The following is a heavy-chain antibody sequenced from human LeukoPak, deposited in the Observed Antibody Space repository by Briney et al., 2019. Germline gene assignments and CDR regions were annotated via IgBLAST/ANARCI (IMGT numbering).Heavy chain of an antibody. D-gene: IGHD4-17*01. CDR1: GFTFSSYA. V-gene: IGHV3-30*04. J-gene: IGHJ4*02. CDR2: ISYDGSNK. CDR3: AKDIGDGDHDY. Sequence: GGSLRLTCAASGFTFSSYAMHWVRQAPGKGLEWVAVISYDGSNKYYADSVKGRFTISRDNSKNTLYLQMNSLRAEDTAVYYCAKDIGDGDHDYWGQGTLVTVSS.